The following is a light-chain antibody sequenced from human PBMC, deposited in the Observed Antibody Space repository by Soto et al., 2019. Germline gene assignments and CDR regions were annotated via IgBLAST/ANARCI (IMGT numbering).Light chain of an antibody. CDR3: QQLNSYPRYT. CDR2: AAS. CDR1: QGFSSY. V-gene: IGKV1-9*01. J-gene: IGKJ2*01. Sequence: DIPLTQSPSFLSASVGDRVTITCRASQGFSSYLAWYQQKPGKAPNLLIYAASTLQSGVPSRFSGSGAETEFTLTISSLQPEDFATYYCQQLNSYPRYTFGQGTKLEIK.